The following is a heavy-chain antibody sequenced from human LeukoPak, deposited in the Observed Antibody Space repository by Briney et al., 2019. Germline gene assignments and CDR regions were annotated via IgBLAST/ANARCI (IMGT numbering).Heavy chain of an antibody. CDR2: IYTSGST. D-gene: IGHD3-10*01. CDR3: ARVGGYYGSGSYYDAFDI. CDR1: GGSISSYY. Sequence: SETLSLTCTVSGGSISSYYWSWIRQPAGKGLEWIGRIYTSGSTYYNPSLKSRVTISVDRSKNQFSLKLSSVTAADTAVYYCARVGGYYGSGSYYDAFDIWGQGTMVTVSS. J-gene: IGHJ3*02. V-gene: IGHV4-4*07.